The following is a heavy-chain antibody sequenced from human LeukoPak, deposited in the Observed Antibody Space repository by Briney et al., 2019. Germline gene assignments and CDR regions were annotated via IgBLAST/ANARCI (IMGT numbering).Heavy chain of an antibody. CDR2: TYYRSTWYN. CDR3: ARRLTQYDCFDP. D-gene: IGHD2-2*01. Sequence: SQTLSVTCAISGDSFSSNSVTWNWIRQSPSRGLEWLGRTYYRSTWYNDYAVSVRGRITVNPDTSKNQFSLHLNSVTPEDTAVYYCARRLTQYDCFDPWGQGILVTVSS. J-gene: IGHJ5*02. CDR1: GDSFSSNSVT. V-gene: IGHV6-1*01.